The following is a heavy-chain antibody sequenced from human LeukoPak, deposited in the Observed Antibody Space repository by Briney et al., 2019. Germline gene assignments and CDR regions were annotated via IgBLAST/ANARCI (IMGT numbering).Heavy chain of an antibody. Sequence: SETLSLICTVSGGSISTYYWNWMRKTPGKGLEWIGFMQETGNRSYNPSLKSRVAMFADTSKNQFSLILSSVTAADTAVYYCARDSEHSYGRYFAYWGQGILVSVSS. CDR1: GGSISTYY. J-gene: IGHJ4*02. CDR3: ARDSEHSYGRYFAY. D-gene: IGHD5-18*01. V-gene: IGHV4-59*01. CDR2: MQETGNR.